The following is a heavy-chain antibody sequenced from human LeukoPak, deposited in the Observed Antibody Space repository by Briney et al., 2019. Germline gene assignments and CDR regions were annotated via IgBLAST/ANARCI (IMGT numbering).Heavy chain of an antibody. D-gene: IGHD5-24*01. CDR3: ARDPGSQRWLQPGDY. CDR2: IYSGGST. J-gene: IGHJ4*02. Sequence: PGGSLRLSCAASGFTVSSNYMSWARQAPGKGLEWVSVIYSGGSTYYADSVKGRFTISRDNSKNTLYLQMNSLRAEDTAVYYCARDPGSQRWLQPGDYWGQGTLVTVSS. V-gene: IGHV3-66*02. CDR1: GFTVSSNY.